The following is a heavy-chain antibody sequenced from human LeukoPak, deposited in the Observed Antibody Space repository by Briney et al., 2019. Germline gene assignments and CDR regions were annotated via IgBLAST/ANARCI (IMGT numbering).Heavy chain of an antibody. CDR1: GVSFSGYY. V-gene: IGHV4-34*01. D-gene: IGHD2-15*01. Sequence: SPSETLSLTCAVYGVSFSGYYWSWIRQPPGKGLEWIGEINHSGSTNYNPSLKSRVTISVDTSKNQFSLKLSSVTAADTAVYYCASTYCSGGSCYALDYYYGMDVWGQGTTVTVSS. CDR2: INHSGST. J-gene: IGHJ6*02. CDR3: ASTYCSGGSCYALDYYYGMDV.